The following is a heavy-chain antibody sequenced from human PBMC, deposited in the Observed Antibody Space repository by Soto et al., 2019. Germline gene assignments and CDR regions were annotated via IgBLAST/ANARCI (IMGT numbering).Heavy chain of an antibody. CDR1: GFTFSDYG. V-gene: IGHV3-33*01. CDR2: IWYDGSRE. J-gene: IGHJ4*02. CDR3: ARVGVGDCRNYFDY. Sequence: HVQLVESGGGVVQPGRSLRLSCAASGFTFSDYGMYWVRQAPGKGLEWVAMIWYDGSREHYPDSVKGRLTVSRDNSNNTLYLQMNSLRAEDTAVYYCARVGVGDCRNYFDYWGRGTLVTVSS. D-gene: IGHD2-21*02.